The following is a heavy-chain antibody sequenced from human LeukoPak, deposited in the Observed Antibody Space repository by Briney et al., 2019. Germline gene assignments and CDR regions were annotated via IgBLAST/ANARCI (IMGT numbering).Heavy chain of an antibody. V-gene: IGHV4-59*01. CDR2: IYYSGST. D-gene: IGHD6-13*01. J-gene: IGHJ5*02. Sequence: PSETLSLTCTVSGGSISSYYWSWIRQPPGKGLEWIGYIYYSGSTNYNPSLKSRVTISVDTSKNQFSLKLSSVTAADTAVYYCARVAAAGGWFDPWGQGTLVTVSS. CDR3: ARVAAAGGWFDP. CDR1: GGSISSYY.